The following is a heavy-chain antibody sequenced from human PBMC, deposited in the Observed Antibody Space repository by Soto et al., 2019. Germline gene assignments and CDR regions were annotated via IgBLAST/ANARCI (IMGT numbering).Heavy chain of an antibody. J-gene: IGHJ3*02. V-gene: IGHV3-33*01. Sequence: XGSLRLSCAVAGFPFSFYGFHWVRQSPGKGLEWLGVIVSDGSAIYHADSLEGRFFISRDNSKDILYLQMNSLRVEDTAVYYCARDDAFDNENGFDMWGQGKMVTVSS. CDR1: GFPFSFYG. CDR2: IVSDGSAI. CDR3: ARDDAFDNENGFDM. D-gene: IGHD3-3*02.